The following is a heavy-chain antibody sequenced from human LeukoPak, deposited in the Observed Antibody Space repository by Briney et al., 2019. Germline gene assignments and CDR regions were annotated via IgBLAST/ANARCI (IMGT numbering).Heavy chain of an antibody. CDR3: ARVDRLRGWFDP. Sequence: ASLKVSCKASGYTFTGYYMHWVRQAPGQGLGWMGWINPNSVGTNYAQKFQGRVTMTRDTSISTAYMELSRLRSDDTAVYYCARVDRLRGWFDPWGQGTLVTVSS. J-gene: IGHJ5*02. V-gene: IGHV1-2*02. CDR2: INPNSVGT. D-gene: IGHD5-12*01. CDR1: GYTFTGYY.